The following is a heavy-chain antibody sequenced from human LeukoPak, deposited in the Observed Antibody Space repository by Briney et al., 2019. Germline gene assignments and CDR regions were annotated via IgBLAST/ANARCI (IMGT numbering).Heavy chain of an antibody. Sequence: PSETLSLTCAVYGGSFSGYYWSWIRQPPGKGLEWIGEINHSGSTNYNPSLKSRVTISVDTSKNQFSLKLSSVTAADTAVYYCATRNSGSYSIWGQGIMVTVSS. CDR2: INHSGST. V-gene: IGHV4-34*01. J-gene: IGHJ3*02. CDR3: ATRNSGSYSI. D-gene: IGHD1-26*01. CDR1: GGSFSGYY.